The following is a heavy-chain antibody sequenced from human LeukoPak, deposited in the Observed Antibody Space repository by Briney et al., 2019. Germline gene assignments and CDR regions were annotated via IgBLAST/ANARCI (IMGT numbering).Heavy chain of an antibody. J-gene: IGHJ4*02. V-gene: IGHV4-31*03. D-gene: IGHD4-17*01. CDR1: GGSIWIGGYY. CDR3: ARGGYTVTTSFDY. Sequence: TLSLTCTVSGGSIWIGGYYCSGIRRHPGKGLEWIGYIYYSGSTYYNPSLKSRVTISVDPSKNQFSLKLSSVTAADTAVYYCARGGYTVTTSFDYWGQGTLVTVSS. CDR2: IYYSGST.